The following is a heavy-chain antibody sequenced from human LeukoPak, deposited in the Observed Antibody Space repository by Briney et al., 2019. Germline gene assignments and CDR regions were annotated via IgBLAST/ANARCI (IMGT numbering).Heavy chain of an antibody. CDR2: ISSSSSYI. CDR1: GFTFSSYS. D-gene: IGHD3-22*01. V-gene: IGHV3-21*01. Sequence: GRSLRLSCAASGFTFSSYSMNWVRQAPGKGLEWVSSISSSSSYIYYADSVKGRFTISRDNAKNSLYLQMNSLRAEDTAVYYCARDEKGDSSGYYVCWGQGTLVTVSS. J-gene: IGHJ4*02. CDR3: ARDEKGDSSGYYVC.